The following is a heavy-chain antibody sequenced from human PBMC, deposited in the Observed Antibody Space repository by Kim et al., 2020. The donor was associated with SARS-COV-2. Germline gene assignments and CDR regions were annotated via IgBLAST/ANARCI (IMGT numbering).Heavy chain of an antibody. CDR3: ATGIPRYYGMDV. Sequence: ASVKVSCKVSGYTLTELSMHWVRQAPGKGLEWMGGFDPEDGETIYAQKFQGRVTMTEDTSTDTAYMELSSLRSEDTAVYYCATGIPRYYGMDVWGQGTTVTVSS. CDR2: FDPEDGET. J-gene: IGHJ6*02. CDR1: GYTLTELS. V-gene: IGHV1-24*01.